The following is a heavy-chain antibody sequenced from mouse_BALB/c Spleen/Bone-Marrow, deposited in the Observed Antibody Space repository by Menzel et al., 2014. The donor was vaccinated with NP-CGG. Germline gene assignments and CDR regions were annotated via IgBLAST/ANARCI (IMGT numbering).Heavy chain of an antibody. CDR3: ARQILRGFAY. Sequence: EVKLVESGGGLVQPGGSLKLSCAASGFTFSTYGMYWVRQTPEKRLEWVAYISNGGGSTYYPDTIKGRFTISRDNAKNTLYLQMSRLKSEDTAMYYCARQILRGFAYWGQGTLVTVSA. CDR1: GFTFSTYG. J-gene: IGHJ3*01. V-gene: IGHV5-12*01. CDR2: ISNGGGST. D-gene: IGHD1-1*01.